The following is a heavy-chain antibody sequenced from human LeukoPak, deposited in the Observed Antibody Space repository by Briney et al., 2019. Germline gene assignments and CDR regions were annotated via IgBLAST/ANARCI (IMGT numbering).Heavy chain of an antibody. CDR3: AKSNGYGLIDI. Sequence: GGSLRLSCAASGLTFSSYGMSWVRQAPGKGLEWVSAISGSGGSTYYADSVKGRFTISRDNSKNTLYLQMNSLRAEDTAVYYCAKSNGYGLIDIWGQGTMVTVSS. CDR2: ISGSGGST. D-gene: IGHD3-22*01. J-gene: IGHJ3*02. V-gene: IGHV3-23*01. CDR1: GLTFSSYG.